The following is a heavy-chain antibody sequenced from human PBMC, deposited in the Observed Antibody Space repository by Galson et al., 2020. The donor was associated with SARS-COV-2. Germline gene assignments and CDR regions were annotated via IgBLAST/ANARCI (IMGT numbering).Heavy chain of an antibody. D-gene: IGHD4-17*01. Sequence: GESLKISCAASGFTFSSYAMSWVRQAPGKGLEWVSAISGSGGSTYYADSVKGRFTISRDNSKNTLYLQMNSLRAEDTAVYYCAKIGATGTRWSKNWFDPGGQGTLVTVSS. CDR1: GFTFSSYA. CDR2: ISGSGGST. V-gene: IGHV3-23*01. CDR3: AKIGATGTRWSKNWFDP. J-gene: IGHJ5*02.